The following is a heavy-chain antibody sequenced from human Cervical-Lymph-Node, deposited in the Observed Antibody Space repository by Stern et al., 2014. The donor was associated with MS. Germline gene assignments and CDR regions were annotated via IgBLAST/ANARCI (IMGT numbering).Heavy chain of an antibody. J-gene: IGHJ1*01. V-gene: IGHV3-21*01. CDR2: ISSSSSYI. Sequence: EMQLVESGGGLVKPGGSLRLSCAASGFTFSSYSMNWVRQAPGKGLEWVSSISSSSSYIYYADSVKGRFTISRDNAKNSLYLQMNSLRAEDTAVYYCAAEGSSFSGEYFQHWGQGTLVTVSS. D-gene: IGHD6-6*01. CDR1: GFTFSSYS. CDR3: AAEGSSFSGEYFQH.